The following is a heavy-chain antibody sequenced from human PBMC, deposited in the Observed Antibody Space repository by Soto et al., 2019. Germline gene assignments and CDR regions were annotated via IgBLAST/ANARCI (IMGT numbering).Heavy chain of an antibody. CDR2: IIPILGIA. CDR1: GGTFSSYT. CDR3: ARVKHDYGDPAGDY. V-gene: IGHV1-69*02. J-gene: IGHJ4*02. Sequence: GASVKVSCKASGGTFSSYTISWVRQAPGQGLEWMGRIIPILGIANYAQKFQGRVTITADKSTSTAYMELSSLRSDDTAVYYCARVKHDYGDPAGDYWGQGTLVTVSS. D-gene: IGHD4-17*01.